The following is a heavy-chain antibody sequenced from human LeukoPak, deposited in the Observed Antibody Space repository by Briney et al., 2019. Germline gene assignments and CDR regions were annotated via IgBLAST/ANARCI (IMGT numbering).Heavy chain of an antibody. CDR2: ISYDGINR. Sequence: GGSLRLSCAASGFTFSNYDMHWVRQAPGKGLEWVAVISYDGINRYYADSVKGRFTISRDNSKNMMYLQMNSLRAEETAVYYCARRPSLGYNHGPNYYYGMDVWGQGTTVTVSS. D-gene: IGHD5-18*01. CDR1: GFTFSNYD. CDR3: ARRPSLGYNHGPNYYYGMDV. J-gene: IGHJ6*02. V-gene: IGHV3-33*05.